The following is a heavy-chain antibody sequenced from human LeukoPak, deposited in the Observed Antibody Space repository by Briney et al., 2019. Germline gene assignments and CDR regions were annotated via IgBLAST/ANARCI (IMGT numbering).Heavy chain of an antibody. J-gene: IGHJ2*01. CDR1: GFTFSSYW. CDR3: ARDVGSLPDDYGYWYFDL. D-gene: IGHD4-17*01. Sequence: GGSLRLSCAASGFTFSSYWMSWVRQAPGKGLEWVANIKQDGSEKYYVDSVKGRFTISRDNAKNSLYLQMNSLRAEDTAVYYCARDVGSLPDDYGYWYFDLWGRGTLVTVSS. V-gene: IGHV3-7*01. CDR2: IKQDGSEK.